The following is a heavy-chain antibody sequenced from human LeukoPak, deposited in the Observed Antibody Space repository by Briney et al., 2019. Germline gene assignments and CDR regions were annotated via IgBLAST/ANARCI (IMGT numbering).Heavy chain of an antibody. V-gene: IGHV4-34*01. CDR2: INHSGGT. CDR3: AVGAAAGTPGY. D-gene: IGHD6-13*01. J-gene: IGHJ4*02. Sequence: SETLSLTCAVYGGSFSGYYWSWIRQPPGKGLEWIGEINHSGGTNYNPSLKSRVTISVDTSKNQFSLKLSSVTAADTAVYYCAVGAAAGTPGYWGQGTLVTVSS. CDR1: GGSFSGYY.